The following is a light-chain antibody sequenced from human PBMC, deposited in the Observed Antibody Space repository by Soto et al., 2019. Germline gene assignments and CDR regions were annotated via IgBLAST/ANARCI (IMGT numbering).Light chain of an antibody. CDR2: DVI. CDR1: SSDIGGYNY. CDR3: CSYAGSYTHV. J-gene: IGLJ1*01. Sequence: QSVLTQPRSVSGSPGQSVTISCTGTSSDIGGYNYVSWYQQHPGKAPKLMIYDVIKRPSGVPDRFSGSKSGNTASLTIYGLKAEDEADYYCCSYAGSYTHVFGTGTKV. V-gene: IGLV2-11*01.